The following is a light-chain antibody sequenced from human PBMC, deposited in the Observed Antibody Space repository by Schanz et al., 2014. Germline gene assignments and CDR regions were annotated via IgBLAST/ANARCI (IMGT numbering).Light chain of an antibody. CDR3: QQSYSIMWT. CDR2: DVS. CDR1: QSVSSY. V-gene: IGKV3-11*01. Sequence: EIVLTQSPATLSLSPGERATLSCRASQSVSSYLAWYQQKPGQAPRLLIYDVSNRATGIPARFSGSGSGTDFTLTISSLQPEDFATYYCQQSYSIMWTFGQGTKVEIK. J-gene: IGKJ1*01.